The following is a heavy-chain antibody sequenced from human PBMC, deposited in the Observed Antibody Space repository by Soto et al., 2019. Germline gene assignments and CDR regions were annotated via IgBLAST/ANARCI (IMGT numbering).Heavy chain of an antibody. V-gene: IGHV3-15*07. CDR2: IKSKTDGGTT. D-gene: IGHD6-13*01. CDR1: GFTFSNAW. Sequence: NPGGSLRLSCAASGFTFSNAWMNWVRQAPGKGLGWVGRIKSKTDGGTTDYAAPVKGRFTISRDDSKNTLYLQMNSLKTEDTAVYYCTTEDPIAAAGTRNWFDPWGQGTLVTVSS. CDR3: TTEDPIAAAGTRNWFDP. J-gene: IGHJ5*02.